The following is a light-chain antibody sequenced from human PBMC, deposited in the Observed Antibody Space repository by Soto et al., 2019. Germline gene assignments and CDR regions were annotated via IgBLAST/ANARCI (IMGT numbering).Light chain of an antibody. Sequence: QSALTQPASVYGSPGQSVTISCTGTSSDVGGYNYVSWYQQYPGKAPKLMIYEVTNRPSGVSNRFSGSKSGKKASLTIAGLQAEDEADYYCSAYTNTDTVILGGGTKVTVL. CDR2: EVT. V-gene: IGLV2-14*01. CDR1: SSDVGGYNY. CDR3: SAYTNTDTVI. J-gene: IGLJ2*01.